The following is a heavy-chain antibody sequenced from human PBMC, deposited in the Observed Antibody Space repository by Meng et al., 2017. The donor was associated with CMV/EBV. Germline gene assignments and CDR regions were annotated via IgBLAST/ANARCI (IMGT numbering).Heavy chain of an antibody. V-gene: IGHV3-72*01. J-gene: IGHJ4*02. CDR2: TRNKANSYTT. Sequence: GGPLRLSCAASGFTFSDHYMDLVCQPPGKGLEWVGRTRNKANSYTTEYAASVKGRFTISRDDSKNSLYLQMNSLKAEDTAVYYCARSGGSYAPLDYWGQGALVTVSS. CDR3: ARSGGSYAPLDY. CDR1: GFTFSDHY. D-gene: IGHD1-26*01.